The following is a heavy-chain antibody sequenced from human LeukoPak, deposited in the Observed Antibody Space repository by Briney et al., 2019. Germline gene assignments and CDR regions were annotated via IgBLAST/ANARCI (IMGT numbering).Heavy chain of an antibody. CDR3: ARDYYYAMDV. V-gene: IGHV3-21*01. CDR2: ISSSGTYI. Sequence: PGGSLRLSCAASGLTFSPYSMNWVRQAPGKGLEWVSSISSSGTYIYYADSVKGRFTISRDNAKNSLFLQMDNLRTEDTAVYYCARDYYYAMDVWGQGTTVTVSS. CDR1: GLTFSPYS. J-gene: IGHJ6*02.